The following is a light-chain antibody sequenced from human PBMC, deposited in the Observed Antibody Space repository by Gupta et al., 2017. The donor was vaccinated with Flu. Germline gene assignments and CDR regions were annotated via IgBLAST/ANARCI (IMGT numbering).Light chain of an antibody. J-gene: IGKJ1*01. CDR3: QQRIYGHPPGT. CDR2: DAS. V-gene: IGKV3-11*01. Sequence: EIVLTQSPATLSLSPGERATLSCRASQSVSSYLAWYQQKPGQAPRLLIYDASNRATGITARFSGSGDGTDFTLTIISREPKDFAVYYCQQRIYGHPPGTFGQGTRLEIK. CDR1: QSVSSY.